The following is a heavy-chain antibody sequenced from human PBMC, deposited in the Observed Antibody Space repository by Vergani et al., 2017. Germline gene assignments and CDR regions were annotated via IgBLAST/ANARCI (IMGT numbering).Heavy chain of an antibody. Sequence: QMQLQESGPGLVKASETLSLTCTVSGDSIISRSYYWGWIRQPPGKGLEWIGSIYNSGNGDSSSSLKSRVTISADPSKNQFSLRLTSVTAADTAVYYCARDGGEYDKDALDVWGQGTKVTVTS. J-gene: IGHJ3*01. D-gene: IGHD2-21*01. CDR3: ARDGGEYDKDALDV. CDR2: IYNSGNG. V-gene: IGHV4-39*02. CDR1: GDSIISRSYY.